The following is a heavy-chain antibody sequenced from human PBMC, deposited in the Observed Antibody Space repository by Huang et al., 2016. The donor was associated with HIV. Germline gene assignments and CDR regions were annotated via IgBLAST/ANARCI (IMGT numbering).Heavy chain of an antibody. CDR1: TFRFGAYW. D-gene: IGHD1-7*01. Sequence: VESGGRLVQPGGSIRLSCVGSTFRFGAYWMSWVRQSPGKGREWVANIKQDESEKYYGGSVKGRFNISRDNAKKVLFLEMNNVRVEDTATYYCATKTAAMDIWGQGTTVTVS. CDR3: ATKTAAMDI. CDR2: IKQDESEK. J-gene: IGHJ6*02. V-gene: IGHV3-7*01.